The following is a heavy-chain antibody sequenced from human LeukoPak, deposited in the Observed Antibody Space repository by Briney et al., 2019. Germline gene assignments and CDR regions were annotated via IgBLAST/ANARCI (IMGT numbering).Heavy chain of an antibody. J-gene: IGHJ4*02. D-gene: IGHD6-19*01. Sequence: GASVKVSCKASGYTFTSYAMHWVRQAPGQRLEWMGWINAGNGNTKYSQKFQGRVTITRDTSASTAYMELSSLRSEDTAVYYCARVSSGWYGGPYYFDYWGQGTLVTVSS. V-gene: IGHV1-3*01. CDR1: GYTFTSYA. CDR2: INAGNGNT. CDR3: ARVSSGWYGGPYYFDY.